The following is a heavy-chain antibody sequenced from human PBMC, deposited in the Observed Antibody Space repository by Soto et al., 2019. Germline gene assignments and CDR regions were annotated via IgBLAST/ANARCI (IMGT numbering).Heavy chain of an antibody. D-gene: IGHD5-12*01. V-gene: IGHV3-7*03. CDR3: ARDSGYDATPFDY. J-gene: IGHJ4*02. Sequence: EVQLVESGGGLVQPGGSLRLSCAASGFTFSSYWMSWVRQAPGKGLEWVANIKQDGSEKYYVDSVKGRFTISRDNDKNSLYLQMNSLRAEDTAVYYCARDSGYDATPFDYWGQRTLVTVSS. CDR2: IKQDGSEK. CDR1: GFTFSSYW.